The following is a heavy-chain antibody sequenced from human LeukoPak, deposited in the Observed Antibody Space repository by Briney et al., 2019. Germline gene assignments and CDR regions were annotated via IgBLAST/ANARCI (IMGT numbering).Heavy chain of an antibody. CDR2: ISGSGGST. CDR3: ARDNYYDSSGYYYRYSYFDY. V-gene: IGHV3-23*01. CDR1: GFTFSSYA. J-gene: IGHJ4*02. D-gene: IGHD3-22*01. Sequence: PGGSLRLSCAASGFTFSSYAMSWVRQAPGKGLEWVSAISGSGGSTYYADSVKGRFTISRDNSKNTLYLQMNSLRAEDTAVYYCARDNYYDSSGYYYRYSYFDYWGQGTLVTVSS.